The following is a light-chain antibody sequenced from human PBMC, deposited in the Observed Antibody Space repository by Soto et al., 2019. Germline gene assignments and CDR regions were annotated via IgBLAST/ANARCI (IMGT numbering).Light chain of an antibody. CDR3: SSYTSSSTLV. Sequence: QSALTQPASVSGSPGQSITISCTGTSSDVGGYNSVSWYQQSPGKAPKLMIYAVSNRPSGVSNRFSGSKSGNTASLTISGLQAEDEADYYCSSYTSSSTLVFVGGTKLTVL. CDR2: AVS. V-gene: IGLV2-14*01. J-gene: IGLJ3*02. CDR1: SSDVGGYNS.